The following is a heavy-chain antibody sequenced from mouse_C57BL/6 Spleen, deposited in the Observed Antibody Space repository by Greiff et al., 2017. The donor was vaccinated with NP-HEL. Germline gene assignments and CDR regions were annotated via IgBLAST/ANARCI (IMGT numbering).Heavy chain of an antibody. V-gene: IGHV1-64*01. J-gene: IGHJ3*01. CDR3: ARSPDYYGSSYGFAY. CDR1: GYTFTSYW. D-gene: IGHD1-1*01. Sequence: VQLQQSGAELVKPGASVKLSCKASGYTFTSYWMHWVKQRPGQGLEWIGMIHPNSGSTNYNEKFKSKATLTVDKSSSTGYMQLSSLTSEDSAFYYCARSPDYYGSSYGFAYWGQGTLVTVSA. CDR2: IHPNSGST.